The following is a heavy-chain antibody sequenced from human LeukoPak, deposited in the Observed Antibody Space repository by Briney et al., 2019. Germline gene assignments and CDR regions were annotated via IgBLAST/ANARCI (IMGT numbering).Heavy chain of an antibody. CDR3: AREVDGDYYFDY. V-gene: IGHV4-30-2*01. D-gene: IGHD4-17*01. CDR2: IYHSGST. CDR1: GDSISSGGYS. Sequence: SQTLSLTCIVSGDSISSGGYSWSWIRQPPGKGLEWIGYIYHSGSTYYNPSLKSRVTISVDRSKNQFSLKLSSVTAADTAVYYCAREVDGDYYFDYWGQGTLVTVSS. J-gene: IGHJ4*02.